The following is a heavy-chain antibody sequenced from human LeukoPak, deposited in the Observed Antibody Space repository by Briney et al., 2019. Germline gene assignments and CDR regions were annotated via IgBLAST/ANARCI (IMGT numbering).Heavy chain of an antibody. D-gene: IGHD3-9*01. J-gene: IGHJ4*02. CDR1: GGSISSYY. CDR2: IYYSGST. V-gene: IGHV4-59*01. Sequence: PSETLSLTRTVSGGSISSYYWSWIRQPPGKGLEWIGDIYYSGSTNYNPSLQSRVTISVDTSKNQFSLKLSSVTAADTAVYYCARADYDILTGYYSFSYWGQGTLLTVSS. CDR3: ARADYDILTGYYSFSY.